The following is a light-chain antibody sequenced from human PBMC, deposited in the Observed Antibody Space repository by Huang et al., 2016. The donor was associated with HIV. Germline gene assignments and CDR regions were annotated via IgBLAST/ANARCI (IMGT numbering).Light chain of an antibody. CDR1: QNIGDN. CDR2: GAS. Sequence: EIVMTQSPVTLSVSPGERATLSCRASQNIGDNLTWYQHKPGQAPRLLIYGASTRATGIPPRFSGSGSGTEFTLTISGLESEDFAVYYCQQFNNWPPRFTFGPGTTVDVK. V-gene: IGKV3-15*01. CDR3: QQFNNWPPRFT. J-gene: IGKJ3*01.